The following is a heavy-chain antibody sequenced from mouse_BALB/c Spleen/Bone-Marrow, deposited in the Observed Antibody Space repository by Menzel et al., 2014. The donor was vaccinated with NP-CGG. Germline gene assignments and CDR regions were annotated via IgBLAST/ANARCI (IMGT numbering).Heavy chain of an antibody. J-gene: IGHJ1*01. CDR2: INSDGGSA. CDR3: ARSSTMYWYFDV. CDR1: EYESPSHD. D-gene: IGHD2-1*01. V-gene: IGHV5-2*03. Sequence: EVKLVESGGGLVQPGESLKLSCESNEYESPSHDMSWVRKTPEKRLELVAAINSDGGSAYYPDTMERRFIISRDNTKKTLYLQMSSLRSEDTALYYCARSSTMYWYFDVWGAGTTVTVSS.